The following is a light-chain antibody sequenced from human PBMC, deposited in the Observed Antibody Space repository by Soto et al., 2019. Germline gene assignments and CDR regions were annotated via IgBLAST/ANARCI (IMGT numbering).Light chain of an antibody. Sequence: EVVLTLSPATLSVSPRERATLYCRASETVATNLAWYQQKPGQAPRLLISGGSSRATGIPVRFSGSGSETDFTLTITRLEPEDFAVYYCQQYSSSRTVGQGSKVDI. CDR1: ETVATN. CDR3: QQYSSSRT. CDR2: GGS. V-gene: IGKV3-20*01. J-gene: IGKJ1*01.